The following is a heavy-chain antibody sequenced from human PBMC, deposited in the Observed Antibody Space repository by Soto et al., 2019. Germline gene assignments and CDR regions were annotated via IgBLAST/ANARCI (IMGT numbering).Heavy chain of an antibody. CDR3: ASGVSGWYSYYFEY. D-gene: IGHD6-19*01. CDR2: ISNSDNTI. CDR1: GFTFSDYY. Sequence: QVQLVESGGTLVKSGESLRLSCAASGFTFSDYYMSWIRQAPGKGLEWISYISNSDNTIYYADSVKGRFTISRDNAKNSLYLLMNSLRADDTAVYYCASGVSGWYSYYFEYWGQGTLVTVSS. V-gene: IGHV3-11*01. J-gene: IGHJ4*02.